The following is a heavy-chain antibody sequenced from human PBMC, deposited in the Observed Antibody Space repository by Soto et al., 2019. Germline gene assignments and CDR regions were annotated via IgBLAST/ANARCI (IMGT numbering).Heavy chain of an antibody. CDR2: IYPGDSDT. J-gene: IGHJ6*02. CDR1: GYSFTSYW. CDR3: ARHDEGNSYYYVMDV. D-gene: IGHD3-10*01. Sequence: GESLKISCNGSGYSFTSYWIGWVRQMPWKGLEWMGIIYPGDSDTRYSPSFQGQVTISADKSISTAYLQWSSLKAADTAMYYCARHDEGNSYYYVMDVWGQGTTVTVSS. V-gene: IGHV5-51*01.